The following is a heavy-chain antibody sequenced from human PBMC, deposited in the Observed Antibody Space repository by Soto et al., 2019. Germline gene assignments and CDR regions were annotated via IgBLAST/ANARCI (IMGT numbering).Heavy chain of an antibody. CDR1: GFTFSSYA. CDR2: ISYDGSNK. V-gene: IGHV3-30-3*01. J-gene: IGHJ4*02. Sequence: QVQLVESGGGVVQPGRSLRLSCAASGFTFSSYAMHWVRQAPGKGLEWVAVISYDGSNKYYADSVKGRFTISRDNSKNTLYLQMNSLRAEDTAVYYCARSKFPYSSGWYEFDYWGQGTLVTVSS. CDR3: ARSKFPYSSGWYEFDY. D-gene: IGHD6-19*01.